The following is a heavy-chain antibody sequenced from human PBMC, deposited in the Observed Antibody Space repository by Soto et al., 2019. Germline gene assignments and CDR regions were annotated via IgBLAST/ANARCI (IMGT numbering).Heavy chain of an antibody. CDR2: IAYDGSKT. J-gene: IGHJ3*01. D-gene: IGHD3-3*02. CDR3: ARSDILVDYFDL. V-gene: IGHV3-30*04. Sequence: QVQLVESGGGAVQPGRPLRLSCAASGFIFSNYAMHWVRQAPGKGLEWVAVIAYDGSKTYFADSVKGRFTISRDNSRNTVYLHLNTLRVEDTALYYCARSDILVDYFDLWGQGTMVSVSS. CDR1: GFIFSNYA.